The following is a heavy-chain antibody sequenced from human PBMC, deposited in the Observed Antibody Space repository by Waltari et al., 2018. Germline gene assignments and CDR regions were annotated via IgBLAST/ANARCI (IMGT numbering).Heavy chain of an antibody. J-gene: IGHJ6*03. D-gene: IGHD6-13*01. V-gene: IGHV4-34*01. Sequence: QVQLQQRGAGLLKPSETLSLTCAVYGGSFSGYYWSWIRQPPGKGLEWIGEINHSGSTNYNPSLKSRVTISVDTSKNQFSLKLSSVTAADTAVYYCARGPIIAAAGTHYYYYMDVWGKGTTVTVSS. CDR2: INHSGST. CDR1: GGSFSGYY. CDR3: ARGPIIAAAGTHYYYYMDV.